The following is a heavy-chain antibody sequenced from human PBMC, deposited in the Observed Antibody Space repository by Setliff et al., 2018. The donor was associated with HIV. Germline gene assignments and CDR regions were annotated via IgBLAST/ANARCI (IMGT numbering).Heavy chain of an antibody. V-gene: IGHV4-4*07. J-gene: IGHJ6*03. Sequence: SETLSLTCSVSGGSISSYYWNWIRQPAGKGLEWIGRIFSSGTTNYNPSLQSRITMSVDTSKNQFSLKLNSVTAADTAVYYCAGEGWSDHYYYYMDVWDKGTTVT. CDR1: GGSISSYY. D-gene: IGHD2-15*01. CDR2: IFSSGTT. CDR3: AGEGWSDHYYYYMDV.